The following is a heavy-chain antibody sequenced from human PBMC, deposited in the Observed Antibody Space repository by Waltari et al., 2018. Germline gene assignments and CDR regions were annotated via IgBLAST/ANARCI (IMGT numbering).Heavy chain of an antibody. J-gene: IGHJ4*02. Sequence: QVQLQESGPGLVKPSETLSLTCAVSGDSITSASYWGWIRQPPGKGLEWIGYVYHFGSSSYTPSLKSRVTRSVDTSKRQFSLNLSSVTAADTAVYYCARHESAHYGGFDSWGRGTLVTVSA. CDR1: GDSITSASY. V-gene: IGHV4-38-2*01. D-gene: IGHD4-17*01. CDR3: ARHESAHYGGFDS. CDR2: VYHFGSS.